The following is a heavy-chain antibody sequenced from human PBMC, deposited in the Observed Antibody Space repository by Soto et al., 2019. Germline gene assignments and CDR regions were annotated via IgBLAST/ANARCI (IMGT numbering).Heavy chain of an antibody. CDR2: IIPIFGTA. Sequence: ASVKVSCKASGGTFSSYAISWVRQAPGQGLEWMGGIIPIFGTANYAQKFQGRVTITADESTSTAYMELSSLRSEDTAVYYCARGGKGCSSTSCPLHYYYYYGMDVWGQGTTVTVSS. J-gene: IGHJ6*02. CDR3: ARGGKGCSSTSCPLHYYYYYGMDV. CDR1: GGTFSSYA. V-gene: IGHV1-69*13. D-gene: IGHD2-2*01.